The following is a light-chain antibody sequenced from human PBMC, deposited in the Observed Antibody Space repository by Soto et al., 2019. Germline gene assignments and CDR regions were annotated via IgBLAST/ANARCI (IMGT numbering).Light chain of an antibody. CDR3: QQYNNWPKT. Sequence: EILMTQSPATLSVSPGERATLSCRASQSVSSNLAWYQQKPGQAPRLLIYGASTRATGIPARFSGSGSGTEFTLTISSLQSEDFAVYYCQQYNNWPKTFGQGTMLDIK. CDR1: QSVSSN. J-gene: IGKJ1*01. V-gene: IGKV3-15*01. CDR2: GAS.